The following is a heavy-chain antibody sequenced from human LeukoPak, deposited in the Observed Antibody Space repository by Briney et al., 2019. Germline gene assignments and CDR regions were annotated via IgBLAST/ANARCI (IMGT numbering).Heavy chain of an antibody. V-gene: IGHV1-2*02. D-gene: IGHD3-3*01. CDR1: GYTFTGYY. CDR3: ARDPRYDFWSGYFNWFDP. Sequence: ASVKVSCKASGYTFTGYYMHWVRQAPGQGLEWMGWINPNSGGTNYAQKFQGRVTMTRDTSISTAYMELSRLRSDDTAVYYCARDPRYDFWSGYFNWFDPWGQGTLVTVSS. J-gene: IGHJ5*02. CDR2: INPNSGGT.